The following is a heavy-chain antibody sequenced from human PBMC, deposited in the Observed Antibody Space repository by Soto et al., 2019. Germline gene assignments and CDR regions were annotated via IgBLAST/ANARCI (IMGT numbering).Heavy chain of an antibody. Sequence: SETMSLTCTVSGGSISSSSYYWGWIRQPPGKGLEWIGSIYYSGYTYYNPSLKSRVTISVDTSKNQFSLKLSSVTAADTAVYYCARHDGPLYVGYYYDMDVWGQGTTVTVSS. CDR2: IYYSGYT. CDR1: GGSISSSSYY. V-gene: IGHV4-39*01. J-gene: IGHJ6*02. D-gene: IGHD3-16*01. CDR3: ARHDGPLYVGYYYDMDV.